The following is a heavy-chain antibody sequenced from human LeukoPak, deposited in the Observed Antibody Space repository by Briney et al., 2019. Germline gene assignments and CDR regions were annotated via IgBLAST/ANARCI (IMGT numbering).Heavy chain of an antibody. Sequence: PGGSLRLSCAASGFTFSSYSMNWVHQAPGKGLEWVSSISSSSSYIYYADSVKGRFTISRDNAKNSLYLQMNSLRAEDTAVYYCARDLRWELPNDYWGQGTLVTVSS. V-gene: IGHV3-21*01. CDR2: ISSSSSYI. D-gene: IGHD1-26*01. CDR1: GFTFSSYS. CDR3: ARDLRWELPNDY. J-gene: IGHJ4*02.